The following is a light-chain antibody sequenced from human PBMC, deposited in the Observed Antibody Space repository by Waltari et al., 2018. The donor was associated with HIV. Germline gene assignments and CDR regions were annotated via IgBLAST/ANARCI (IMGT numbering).Light chain of an antibody. V-gene: IGKV1-39*01. CDR1: QSISSY. Sequence: DIQMTQSPSSLSASVGDRVTITCRASQSISSYLNWYQQKPGKAPKLLIYAASSLQSGVPSRFSGSGSGTDFTLTISSLQPEDFATYYCQQTYMTPLTFGPGTTVDIK. CDR2: AAS. J-gene: IGKJ3*01. CDR3: QQTYMTPLT.